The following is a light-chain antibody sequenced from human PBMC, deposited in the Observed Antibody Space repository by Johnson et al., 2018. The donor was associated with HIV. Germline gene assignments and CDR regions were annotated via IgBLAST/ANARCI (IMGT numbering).Light chain of an antibody. J-gene: IGLJ1*01. CDR2: DNN. V-gene: IGLV1-51*01. Sequence: QSVLTQPPSVSAAPGQKVTISCSGSSSNIGNNYVSWYQQLPGTAPKLLIYDNNKRPSGIPDRFSGSKSGTSATLGITGLPTGDEADYYCGTWDSSLSAYVFGTGTKFTV. CDR1: SSNIGNNY. CDR3: GTWDSSLSAYV.